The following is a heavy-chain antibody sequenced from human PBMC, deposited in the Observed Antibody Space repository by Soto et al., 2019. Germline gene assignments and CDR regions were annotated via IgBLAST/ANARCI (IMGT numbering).Heavy chain of an antibody. CDR1: GFTYDDYD. Sequence: EVQLVESGGGLVQPGRSLRLSCAASGFTYDDYDMHWVRQAPGKGLEWVSAISWNSGRTAYADSVKGRFTISRDNAKNSLDLQRNSLRAEDTALYHCAKGRGGSYGGDSFDYWGQGTLVTVSS. J-gene: IGHJ4*02. CDR2: ISWNSGRT. CDR3: AKGRGGSYGGDSFDY. V-gene: IGHV3-9*01. D-gene: IGHD1-26*01.